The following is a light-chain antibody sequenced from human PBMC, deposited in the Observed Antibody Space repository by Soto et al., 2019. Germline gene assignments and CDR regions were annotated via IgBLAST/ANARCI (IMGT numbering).Light chain of an antibody. V-gene: IGLV1-40*01. CDR1: SSNIGAGYD. J-gene: IGLJ1*01. CDR3: QSYDDSLSGLYV. Sequence: QLVLTQPPSVSGAPGQRVTISCTGSSSNIGAGYDVHWYQQLPGTAPKLLIYGNNNRPSGVPDRFSGSKSATSASLAITGLQVEDEADYYCQSYDDSLSGLYVFGTGTKVTVL. CDR2: GNN.